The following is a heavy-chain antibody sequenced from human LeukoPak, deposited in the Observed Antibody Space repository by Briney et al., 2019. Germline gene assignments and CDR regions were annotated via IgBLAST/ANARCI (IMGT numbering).Heavy chain of an antibody. CDR3: ARGIQLWNFDL. Sequence: WASMKVSCKASGGTFSSYAISWVRQAPGQGPEWMGGIFPMFGTSTYAQKFQGRVTITTDESTSTAYMELSSLTSEDTAVYYCARGIQLWNFDLWGQGTLVTVSS. J-gene: IGHJ4*02. D-gene: IGHD5-18*01. CDR1: GGTFSSYA. CDR2: IFPMFGTS. V-gene: IGHV1-69*05.